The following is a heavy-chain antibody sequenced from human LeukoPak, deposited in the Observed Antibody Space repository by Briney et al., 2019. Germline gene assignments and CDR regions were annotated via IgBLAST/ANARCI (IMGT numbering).Heavy chain of an antibody. V-gene: IGHV4-39*07. Sequence: SETLSLTCTVSGGSISSSSYYWGWIRQPPGKGLEWIGSIYYSGSTYYDPSLKSRVTISVDTSKNQFSLKLSSVTAADTAVYYCARELSYSSSWYGPFDYWGQGTLVTVSS. CDR2: IYYSGST. CDR1: GGSISSSSYY. CDR3: ARELSYSSSWYGPFDY. J-gene: IGHJ4*02. D-gene: IGHD6-13*01.